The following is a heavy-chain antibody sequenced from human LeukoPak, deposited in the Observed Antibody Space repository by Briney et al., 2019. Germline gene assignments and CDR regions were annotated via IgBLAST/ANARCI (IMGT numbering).Heavy chain of an antibody. D-gene: IGHD4-11*01. V-gene: IGHV3-30*18. CDR1: GFTFSSYG. J-gene: IGHJ4*02. Sequence: GGSLRLSCAASGFTFSSYGMHWVRQAPGKGLEWVAVISYDGSNKYYADSVKGRFTISRDNSKNTLYLQMNSLRAEDTAVYYCAKDSKPKTVYYFDYWGQGTLVTVSS. CDR2: ISYDGSNK. CDR3: AKDSKPKTVYYFDY.